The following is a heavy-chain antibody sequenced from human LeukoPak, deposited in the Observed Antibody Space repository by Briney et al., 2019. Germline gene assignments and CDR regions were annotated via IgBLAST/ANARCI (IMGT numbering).Heavy chain of an antibody. V-gene: IGHV3-48*04. D-gene: IGHD3-22*01. CDR1: GFNYSSYT. CDR3: AKSLADYDSSGYYYRGVDYYYYGMDV. Sequence: GGSLRLSCAASGFNYSSYTMNWVRQAPGMGLEWLSYISASRGITYYADSVKGRFTISRDNAKNSLYLQMNSLRAEDTALYYCAKSLADYDSSGYYYRGVDYYYYGMDVWGQGTTVTVSS. CDR2: ISASRGIT. J-gene: IGHJ6*02.